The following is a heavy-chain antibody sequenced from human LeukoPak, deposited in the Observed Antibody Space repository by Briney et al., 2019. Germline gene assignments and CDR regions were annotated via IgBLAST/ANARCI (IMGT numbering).Heavy chain of an antibody. CDR2: ISGSGGST. D-gene: IGHD6-19*01. Sequence: GGSLRLSCAASGFTFSSYAMSWVRQAPGEGLEGVSAISGSGGSTYYADSVKGRFTISRDNSKNTLYLQMNSLRAEDTAVYYCAKDWEYSSGWYGEYFDYWGQGTLVTVSS. CDR3: AKDWEYSSGWYGEYFDY. V-gene: IGHV3-23*01. J-gene: IGHJ4*02. CDR1: GFTFSSYA.